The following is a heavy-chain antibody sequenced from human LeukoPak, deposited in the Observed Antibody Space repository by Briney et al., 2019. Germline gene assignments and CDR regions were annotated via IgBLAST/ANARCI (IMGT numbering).Heavy chain of an antibody. CDR3: ARANDILTGYRRKSNYYGMDV. J-gene: IGHJ6*02. V-gene: IGHV4-34*01. CDR2: INHSGST. D-gene: IGHD3-9*01. Sequence: SETLSLTCAVYGGSFSGYYWSWIRQPPGKGLEWIGEINHSGSTNYNPSLKSRVTISVDTSKNQFSLKLSSVTAADTAVYYCARANDILTGYRRKSNYYGMDVWAKGPRSPSP. CDR1: GGSFSGYY.